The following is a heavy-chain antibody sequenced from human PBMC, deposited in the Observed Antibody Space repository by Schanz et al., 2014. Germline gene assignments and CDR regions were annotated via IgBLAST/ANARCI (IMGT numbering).Heavy chain of an antibody. CDR3: AKIGYGGLLNYYIDH. J-gene: IGHJ4*02. CDR2: ISSDETVT. Sequence: QIQLVESGGWVVRPGTSLGLSCTFSGFSLGRYGMNWVRQAPGKGLEWVAVISSDETVTYYVDSVKGRFTISRDNSKNTLYLQMSSLKTEDTAVYYCAKIGYGGLLNYYIDHWGQGTLVTVSS. CDR1: GFSLGRYG. D-gene: IGHD3-16*01. V-gene: IGHV3-30*18.